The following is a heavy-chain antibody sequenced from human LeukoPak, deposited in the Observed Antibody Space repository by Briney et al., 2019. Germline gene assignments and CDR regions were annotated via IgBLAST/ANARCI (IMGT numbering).Heavy chain of an antibody. Sequence: SVKVSCKASGGTFSSYTISWVRQAPGQGLEWMGRIIPILGIANYAQKFQGRVTITADKSTSTAYMELSSLRSEDTAVYYCARSLGYCTIGVCLRYYFDYWAKGTRVT. V-gene: IGHV1-69*02. CDR3: ARSLGYCTIGVCLRYYFDY. CDR1: GGTFSSYT. CDR2: IIPILGIA. J-gene: IGHJ4*02. D-gene: IGHD2-8*01.